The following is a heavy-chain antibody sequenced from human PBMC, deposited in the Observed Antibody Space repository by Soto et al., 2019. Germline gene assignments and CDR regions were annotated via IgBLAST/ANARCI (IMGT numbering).Heavy chain of an antibody. CDR2: ITSGGAGT. D-gene: IGHD6-25*01. Sequence: GGSLRLSCAASLFTFRNYDMIWVRQAPGKGLEWVSTITSGGAGTYYADSVKGRFTISRDNSKNTLYLQMNSLRAEDTAIYYCARQRANYFDYWGQGTLVNVSS. CDR1: LFTFRNYD. V-gene: IGHV3-23*01. J-gene: IGHJ4*02. CDR3: ARQRANYFDY.